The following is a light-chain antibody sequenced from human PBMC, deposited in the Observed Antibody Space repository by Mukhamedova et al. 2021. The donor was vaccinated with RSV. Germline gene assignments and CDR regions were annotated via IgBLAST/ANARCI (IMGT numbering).Light chain of an antibody. Sequence: VTISCTGTSSDVGSYNYVSWYQQHPGKAPKLMIYEVDKRPSGVPDRFSGSKSGNTASLTVSGLQAEDEADYYCSSYAGSNNSGFG. J-gene: IGLJ2*01. CDR3: SSYAGSNNSG. CDR2: EVD. CDR1: SSDVGSYNY. V-gene: IGLV2-8*01.